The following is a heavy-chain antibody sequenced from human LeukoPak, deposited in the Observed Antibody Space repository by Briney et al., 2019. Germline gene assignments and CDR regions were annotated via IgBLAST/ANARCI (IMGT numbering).Heavy chain of an antibody. CDR1: GFTFSSYG. Sequence: GGTLRLSCAAAGFTFSSYGMSWVRQAPGEGLEWVSAISGSGGSTYYAGFVKGRFTISRDNSKNPLYLQMNSLRAEDTAVYCCARDRPGPAAWFDPWGQGTLVTVSS. CDR3: ARDRPGPAAWFDP. J-gene: IGHJ5*02. D-gene: IGHD6-25*01. V-gene: IGHV3-23*01. CDR2: ISGSGGST.